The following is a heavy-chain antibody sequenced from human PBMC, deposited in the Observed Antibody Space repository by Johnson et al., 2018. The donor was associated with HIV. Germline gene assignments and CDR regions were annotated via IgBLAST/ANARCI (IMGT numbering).Heavy chain of an antibody. CDR2: ISWNSGRI. D-gene: IGHD6-13*01. V-gene: IGHV3-9*01. J-gene: IGHJ3*02. CDR1: GFTFDDYA. CDR3: ARDLLYSSSSTDAFDI. Sequence: VQLVESGGGLVQPGRSLRLSCAASGFTFDDYAMHWVRQAPGKGLEWVSGISWNSGRIAYADSVKGRFTISRDNAKNSLYLQMNSLRPEDTALYYCARDLLYSSSSTDAFDIWGPGTMVTVSS.